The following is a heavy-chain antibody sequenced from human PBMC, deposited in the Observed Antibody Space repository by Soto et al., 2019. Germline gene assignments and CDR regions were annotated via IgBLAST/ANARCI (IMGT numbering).Heavy chain of an antibody. CDR1: GGSISSSSYY. CDR3: ARQKELYDFWSGYGIHYYMDV. J-gene: IGHJ6*03. V-gene: IGHV4-39*01. D-gene: IGHD3-3*01. Sequence: SETLSLTCTVSGGSISSSSYYWGWIRQPPGKGLEWIGSIYYSGSTYYNPSLKSRVTISVDTSKNQFSLKLSSVTAADTAVYYCARQKELYDFWSGYGIHYYMDVWGKGTTVTVSS. CDR2: IYYSGST.